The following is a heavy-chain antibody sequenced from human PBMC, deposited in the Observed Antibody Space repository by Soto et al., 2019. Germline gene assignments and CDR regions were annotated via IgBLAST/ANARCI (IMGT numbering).Heavy chain of an antibody. Sequence: QVQLQESGPGLVKPSQTLSLTCTVSGGSISSGGYYWRWIRQHPGKGLEWIGYIYYSGSTYYNPSLKSRVTISVDTSKNPFSLKLSSVTAADSAVYYCARAPYSGSYYPNYWGQGTLVTVSS. J-gene: IGHJ4*02. V-gene: IGHV4-31*03. CDR2: IYYSGST. D-gene: IGHD1-26*01. CDR1: GGSISSGGYY. CDR3: ARAPYSGSYYPNY.